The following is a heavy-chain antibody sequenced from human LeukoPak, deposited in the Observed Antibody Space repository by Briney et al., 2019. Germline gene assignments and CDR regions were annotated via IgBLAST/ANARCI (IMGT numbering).Heavy chain of an antibody. CDR1: GFTFSSHA. CDR2: ISYDGSNK. J-gene: IGHJ3*02. V-gene: IGHV3-30-3*01. D-gene: IGHD2-2*02. Sequence: GGSLRLSCAASGFTFSSHAMHWVRQAPGKGLEWGAVISYDGSNKYYADSVKGRFTISRDNSKNTLYLQMNSLRAEDTAVYYCAREDIVVAPAAIGAFDIWGQGTMVTVSS. CDR3: AREDIVVAPAAIGAFDI.